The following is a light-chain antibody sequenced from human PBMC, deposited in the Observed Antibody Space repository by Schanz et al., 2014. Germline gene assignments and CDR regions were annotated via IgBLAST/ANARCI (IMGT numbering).Light chain of an antibody. CDR2: GAS. CDR3: QQRSNWRGT. J-gene: IGKJ2*02. V-gene: IGKV3D-20*02. Sequence: ETVMTQSPATLSLSPGERATLSCRASQSVSSYSLAWYQQKPGQAPRLLIHGASSRATGIPDRFSGRGSGTDFTLTISRLEPEDFAVYYCQQRSNWRGTFGQGTKLEIK. CDR1: QSVSSYS.